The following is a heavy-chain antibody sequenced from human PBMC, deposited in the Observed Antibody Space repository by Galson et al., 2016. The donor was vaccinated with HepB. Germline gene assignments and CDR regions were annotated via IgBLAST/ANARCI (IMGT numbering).Heavy chain of an antibody. CDR3: ARGGVTVGYGYNFAY. J-gene: IGHJ4*02. D-gene: IGHD5-24*01. CDR2: ISSSSSTI. V-gene: IGHV3-48*02. CDR1: GFTFSSYS. Sequence: CLRLSCAASGFTFSSYSMDWVRQAPGKGLEWVSYISSSSSTIYYADSVKGRFTISRDNAQNSLYLQINSLRDEDTAVYYCARGGVTVGYGYNFAYWGQGTLVTVSS.